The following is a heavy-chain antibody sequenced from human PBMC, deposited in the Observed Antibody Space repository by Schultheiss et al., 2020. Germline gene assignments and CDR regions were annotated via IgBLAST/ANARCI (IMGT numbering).Heavy chain of an antibody. CDR2: IGAYT. CDR1: GYTFINYA. CDR3: ARGVYCSGGSCYSVHYIDYYGMDV. J-gene: IGHJ6*02. V-gene: IGHV1-18*01. Sequence: ASVKVSGKASGYTFINYAITWVRQSPGQGLEWMGWIGAYTDYAQKLQGRVTMTTDTSTSTAYMELRSLRSDDTAFYYCARGVYCSGGSCYSVHYIDYYGMDVWGQGTTVTVSS. D-gene: IGHD2-15*01.